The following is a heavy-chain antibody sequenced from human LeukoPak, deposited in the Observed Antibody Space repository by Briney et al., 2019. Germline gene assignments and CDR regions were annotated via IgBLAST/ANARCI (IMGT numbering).Heavy chain of an antibody. CDR1: GFIFNTFW. CDR3: ARDFPGIGRGAFDF. V-gene: IGHV3-7*03. CDR2: INQDGSDM. J-gene: IGHJ3*01. D-gene: IGHD3-10*01. Sequence: GGSLRLSCAASGFIFNTFWMNWVRLTPGKGLEWVAKINQDGSDMYYVDSVKGRFFVSRDNARNLVYLQMNSLRVDDTAVYYCARDFPGIGRGAFDFWGQGTIIIVSS.